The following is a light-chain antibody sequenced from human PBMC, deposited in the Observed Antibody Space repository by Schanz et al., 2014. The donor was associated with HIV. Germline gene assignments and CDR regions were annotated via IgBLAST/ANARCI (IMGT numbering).Light chain of an antibody. CDR1: QSISTH. Sequence: EIVMTQSPGTLSVSPGERATLSCRASQSISTHLAWYQQKPGQAPTLLIYGASSRATGIPDRFSGSGSGTDFTLTISGLEPEDFAVYYCQQFGISPPWTFGQGTKVES. J-gene: IGKJ1*01. CDR2: GAS. V-gene: IGKV3-20*01. CDR3: QQFGISPPWT.